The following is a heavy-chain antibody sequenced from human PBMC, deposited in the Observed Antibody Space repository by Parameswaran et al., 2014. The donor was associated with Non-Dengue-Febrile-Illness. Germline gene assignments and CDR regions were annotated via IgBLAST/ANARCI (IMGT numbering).Heavy chain of an antibody. CDR3: ARDDSYYYYGMDV. V-gene: IGHV4-31*02. CDR2: IYYSGST. J-gene: IGHJ6*02. Sequence: RWIRQPPGKGLEWIGYIYYSGSTYYNPSLKSRVTISVDTSKNQFSLKLSSVTAADTAVYYCARDDSYYYYGMDVWGQGTTVTVSS.